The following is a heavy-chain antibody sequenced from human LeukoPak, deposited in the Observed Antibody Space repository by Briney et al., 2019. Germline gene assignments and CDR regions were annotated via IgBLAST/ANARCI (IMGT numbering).Heavy chain of an antibody. CDR3: AKGHRYYFDY. V-gene: IGHV3-33*06. J-gene: IGHJ4*02. Sequence: GGSLRLSCAASGFTLSSFGMVWVRQAPGKGLEWVTLMWYNGRNKYYADSVKGRFTISRDNSKNTLYLQVNSLRAEDTAVYYCAKGHRYYFDYWGQGTLVTVSS. CDR1: GFTLSSFG. CDR2: MWYNGRNK.